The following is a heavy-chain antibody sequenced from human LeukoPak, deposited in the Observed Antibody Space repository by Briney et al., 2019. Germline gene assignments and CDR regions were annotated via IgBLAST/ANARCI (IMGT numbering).Heavy chain of an antibody. CDR2: ISSSDNTI. V-gene: IGHV3-48*03. Sequence: GGSLRLSCAASGFTFSSYAMNWVRQAPGKGLEWVSYISSSDNTIYYADSVKGRFTISRDNAKNSLYLQMNSLRAEDTAVYYCARDHVGAAYYFDYWGQGTLVTVSS. J-gene: IGHJ4*02. CDR3: ARDHVGAAYYFDY. D-gene: IGHD1-26*01. CDR1: GFTFSSYA.